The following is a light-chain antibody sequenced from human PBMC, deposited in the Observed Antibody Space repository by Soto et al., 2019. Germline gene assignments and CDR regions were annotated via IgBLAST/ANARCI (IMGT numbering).Light chain of an antibody. Sequence: QSALTQPPSASGNPGQRVTVSCSGSSSNIASNTVNWYQQLPGTAPKLLIYSNDQRPSGVPDRFSASKSGTSASLAISGLQSEDEADYYCASWDDSLNGHVFGTGTKVTVL. CDR2: SND. V-gene: IGLV1-44*01. CDR1: SSNIASNT. J-gene: IGLJ1*01. CDR3: ASWDDSLNGHV.